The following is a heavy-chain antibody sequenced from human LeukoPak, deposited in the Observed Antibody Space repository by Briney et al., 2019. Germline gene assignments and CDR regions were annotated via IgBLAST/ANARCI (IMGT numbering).Heavy chain of an antibody. CDR3: TISSGGSCYQ. V-gene: IGHV3-21*01. J-gene: IGHJ4*02. CDR2: ISSSSNYI. Sequence: GGSLRLSCAASGFTFSSYSMNWVRQAPGKGLEGVSSISSSSNYIYYADSVKGRFTISRDNAKNSLYLQMNSLRADDTAVYYCTISSGGSCYQWGQGTLVTVSS. CDR1: GFTFSSYS. D-gene: IGHD2-15*01.